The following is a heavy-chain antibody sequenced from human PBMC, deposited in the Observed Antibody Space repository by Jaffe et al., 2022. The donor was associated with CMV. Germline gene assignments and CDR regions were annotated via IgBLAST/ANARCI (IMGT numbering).Heavy chain of an antibody. CDR3: ARLGYYGSGSYRHYYYMDV. J-gene: IGHJ6*03. Sequence: QVQLQQWGAGLLKPSETLSLTCAVYGGSFSGYYWSWIRQPPGKGLEWIGEINHSGSTNYNPSLKSRVTISVDTSKNQFSLKLSSVTAADTAVYYCARLGYYGSGSYRHYYYMDVWGKGTTVTVSS. CDR2: INHSGST. CDR1: GGSFSGYY. D-gene: IGHD3-10*01. V-gene: IGHV4-34*01.